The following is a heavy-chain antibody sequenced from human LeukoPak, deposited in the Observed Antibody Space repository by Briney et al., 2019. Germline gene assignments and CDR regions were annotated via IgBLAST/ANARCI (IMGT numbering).Heavy chain of an antibody. D-gene: IGHD3-22*01. Sequence: PGGSLRLSCAASGFTFDDYAMHWVRQAPGKGLEWVSGISWNSGSIGYEDSVKGRFTISRDNAKNSLYLQMNSLRAEDTALYYCAKDKRYYDSSGYLDYWGQGTLVTVSS. J-gene: IGHJ4*02. CDR3: AKDKRYYDSSGYLDY. CDR1: GFTFDDYA. V-gene: IGHV3-9*01. CDR2: ISWNSGSI.